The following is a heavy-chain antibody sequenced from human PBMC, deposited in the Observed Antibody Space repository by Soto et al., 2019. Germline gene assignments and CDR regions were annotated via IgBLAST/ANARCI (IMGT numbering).Heavy chain of an antibody. D-gene: IGHD1-26*01. V-gene: IGHV3-33*01. Sequence: GGSLRLSCAASGFTFSSYGMHWVRQAPGKGLEWVAVIWYDGSNKYYADSVKGRFTISRDNSKNTLYLQMNSLRAEDTAVYYCARSEVLRADYYYYYGMDVWGQGTTVTVSS. J-gene: IGHJ6*02. CDR1: GFTFSSYG. CDR3: ARSEVLRADYYYYYGMDV. CDR2: IWYDGSNK.